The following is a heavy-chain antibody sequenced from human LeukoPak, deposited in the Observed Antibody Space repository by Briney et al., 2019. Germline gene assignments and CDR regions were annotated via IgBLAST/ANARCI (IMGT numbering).Heavy chain of an antibody. CDR1: GLTFSSHW. CDR3: AKDPRAVAEYYFDY. CDR2: ISWNSGSI. V-gene: IGHV3-9*01. Sequence: GGSLRLSCAASGLTFSSHWMHWVRQAPGKGLEWVSGISWNSGSIGYADSVKGRFTISRDNAKNSLYLQMNSLRAEDTALYYCAKDPRAVAEYYFDYWGQGTLVTVSS. J-gene: IGHJ4*02. D-gene: IGHD6-19*01.